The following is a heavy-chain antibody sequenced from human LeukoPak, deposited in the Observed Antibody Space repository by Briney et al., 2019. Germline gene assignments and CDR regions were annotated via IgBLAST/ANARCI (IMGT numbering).Heavy chain of an antibody. CDR3: AKAKTAGTSRYYYYGMDV. CDR1: EFTFSSYA. Sequence: PGASLRLSCAASEFTFSSYAMTWVRQAPGKGLEWVSAISASGGSTYHADSVKGRLTISRGNSKNTLYLQMNSLRAEDTAVYCCAKAKTAGTSRYYYYGMDVWGQGTTVTVSS. J-gene: IGHJ6*02. V-gene: IGHV3-23*01. D-gene: IGHD6-13*01. CDR2: ISASGGST.